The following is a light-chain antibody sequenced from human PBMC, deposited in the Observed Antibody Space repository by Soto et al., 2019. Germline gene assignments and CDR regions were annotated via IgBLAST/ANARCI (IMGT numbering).Light chain of an antibody. CDR3: QQYNTWPPIT. Sequence: GDRVTITCRASQSISSRLAWYQQKPGKAPKFLVYDASNLESGVPARFSGSGSGTDFTLTISSLQSEDFAVYYCQQYNTWPPITFGQGTRLEIK. J-gene: IGKJ5*01. V-gene: IGKV1-5*01. CDR1: QSISSR. CDR2: DAS.